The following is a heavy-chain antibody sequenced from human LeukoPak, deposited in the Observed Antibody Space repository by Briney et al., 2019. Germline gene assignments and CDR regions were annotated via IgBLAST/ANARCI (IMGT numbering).Heavy chain of an antibody. V-gene: IGHV3-66*01. Sequence: PGGSLRLSCAASGFTVNGTYMIWVRQAPGKGLECVSVIYSGGTTWYADSVKGRFTISRDTNTLYLQTNSLRAEDTAVYYCARKSDSLLVREGDCWGQGTLVTVSS. J-gene: IGHJ4*02. CDR1: GFTVNGTY. D-gene: IGHD3-10*01. CDR3: ARKSDSLLVREGDC. CDR2: IYSGGTT.